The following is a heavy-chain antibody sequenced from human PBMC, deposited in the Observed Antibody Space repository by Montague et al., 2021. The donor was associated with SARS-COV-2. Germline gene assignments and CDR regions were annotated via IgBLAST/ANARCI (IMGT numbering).Heavy chain of an antibody. CDR3: ARAGITIFGVVTHYDY. J-gene: IGHJ4*02. Sequence: TLSLTCTVSGGSISSGGYYWSWIRQHPGKGLEWIGYIYYSGSTYYNPSLKSRVTISVDTSKNQFSLKLSSVTAADTAVYYCARAGITIFGVVTHYDYWSQGTLVTVSS. CDR1: GGSISSGGYY. CDR2: IYYSGST. V-gene: IGHV4-31*03. D-gene: IGHD3-3*01.